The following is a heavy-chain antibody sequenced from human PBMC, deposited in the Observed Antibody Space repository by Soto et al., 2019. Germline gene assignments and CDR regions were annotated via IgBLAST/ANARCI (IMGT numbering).Heavy chain of an antibody. V-gene: IGHV3-33*01. Sequence: GGSLRLSCAASGFTFSSYGMHWVRQAPGKGLEWVAVIWYDGSNKYYADSVKGRFTISRDNSKNTLYLQMNSLRAEDTAVYYCARAYYYGSGPFDAFDIWSQGTMVTVSS. CDR3: ARAYYYGSGPFDAFDI. J-gene: IGHJ3*02. CDR2: IWYDGSNK. CDR1: GFTFSSYG. D-gene: IGHD3-10*01.